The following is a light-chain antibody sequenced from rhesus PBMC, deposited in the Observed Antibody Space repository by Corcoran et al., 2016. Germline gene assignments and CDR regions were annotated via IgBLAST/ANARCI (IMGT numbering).Light chain of an antibody. CDR1: QGISSW. V-gene: IGKV1-22*01. CDR2: KAS. J-gene: IGKJ2*01. Sequence: DIQMSQSPSSLSASVGDTVTITCRASQGISSWLAWYQKKPGKAPKLLIYKASSLQSGVPTRFRGSGSGTDFSRTISSLQSEDFASYYCQQCSSRPHSFGQGTKVEIK. CDR3: QQCSSRPHS.